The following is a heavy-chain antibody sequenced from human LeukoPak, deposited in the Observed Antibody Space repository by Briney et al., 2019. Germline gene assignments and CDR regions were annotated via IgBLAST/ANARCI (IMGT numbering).Heavy chain of an antibody. V-gene: IGHV3-64*01. J-gene: IGHJ4*02. Sequence: GGSLSLSCAASGFVFNSHSMHWVRQAPGKGLECVSAISSNGGSTYYANSVKGRFTISRDNSKNTLYLQMNSLRAEDTAVYYCAKDHKNYDFWSGYSTGQFDYWGQGTLVTVSS. D-gene: IGHD3-3*01. CDR3: AKDHKNYDFWSGYSTGQFDY. CDR1: GFVFNSHS. CDR2: ISSNGGST.